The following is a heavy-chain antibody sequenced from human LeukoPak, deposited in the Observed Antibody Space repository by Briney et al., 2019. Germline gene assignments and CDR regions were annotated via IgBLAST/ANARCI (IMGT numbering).Heavy chain of an antibody. Sequence: SETLSLTCTVSGGSISSGGYYWSWIRQHPGKGLEWIGYIYYSGSTYYNPSLKSRVTISVDTPKNQFSLKLSSVTAADTAVYYCARGRDYGDYDGMDVWGQGTTFSVSS. CDR3: ARGRDYGDYDGMDV. CDR1: GGSISSGGYY. CDR2: IYYSGST. J-gene: IGHJ6*02. V-gene: IGHV4-31*03. D-gene: IGHD4-17*01.